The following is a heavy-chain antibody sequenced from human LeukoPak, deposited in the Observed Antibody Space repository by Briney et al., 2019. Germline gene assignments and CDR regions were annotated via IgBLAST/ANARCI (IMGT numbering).Heavy chain of an antibody. CDR1: GFTFNDYA. CDR3: AMGARY. D-gene: IGHD1-26*01. CDR2: ISWNSGSI. V-gene: IGHV3-9*01. J-gene: IGHJ4*02. Sequence: GGSLRLSCAASGFTFNDYAMHWVRQAPGKGLEWVSGISWNSGSIGYADSVKGRFTISRDNAKNSLYLQMNSLRAEDTALYYCAMGARYWGQGTLVTVSS.